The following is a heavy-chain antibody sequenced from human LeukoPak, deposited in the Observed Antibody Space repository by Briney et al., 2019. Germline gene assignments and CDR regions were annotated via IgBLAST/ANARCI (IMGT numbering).Heavy chain of an antibody. CDR1: GGSISSYY. CDR2: IYTSGST. V-gene: IGHV4-4*07. Sequence: SETLFLTCTVSGGSISSYYWSWIRQPAGKGLEWIGRIYTSGSTNYNPSLKSRATMSVDTSKNQFSLKLSSVTAADTAVYYCAADYGDYQFFDYWGQGTLVTVSS. D-gene: IGHD4-17*01. CDR3: AADYGDYQFFDY. J-gene: IGHJ4*02.